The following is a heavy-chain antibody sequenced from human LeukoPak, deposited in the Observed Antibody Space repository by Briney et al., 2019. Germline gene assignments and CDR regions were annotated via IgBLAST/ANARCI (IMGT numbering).Heavy chain of an antibody. J-gene: IGHJ4*02. CDR2: INHSGST. D-gene: IGHD3-10*01. CDR1: GGSISSGSYY. CDR3: ARSYYYGSGSPNY. Sequence: SQTLSLTCTVAGGSISSGSYYWSWIRQPAGKGLEWIGEINHSGSTNYNPSLKSRVTISADTSKNQFSLKLSAVTAADTAVYYCARSYYYGSGSPNYWGQGTLVTVSS. V-gene: IGHV4-61*09.